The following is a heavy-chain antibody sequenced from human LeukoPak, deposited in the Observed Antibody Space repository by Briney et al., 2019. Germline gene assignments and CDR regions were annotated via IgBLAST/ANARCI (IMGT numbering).Heavy chain of an antibody. J-gene: IGHJ3*02. V-gene: IGHV3-7*01. Sequence: GGSLRLSSSASGFTFSSYWMTWLRQAPGKGREWVANINQDGSEQYYVASVRGPFTVSRDNAKNSLYLQMDSLRAEDTAVYYCARSDGYGLVGIWGQGTMVTVSS. D-gene: IGHD3-10*01. CDR1: GFTFSSYW. CDR3: ARSDGYGLVGI. CDR2: INQDGSEQ.